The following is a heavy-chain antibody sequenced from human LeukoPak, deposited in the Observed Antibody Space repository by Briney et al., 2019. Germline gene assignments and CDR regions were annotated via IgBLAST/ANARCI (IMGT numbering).Heavy chain of an antibody. CDR3: ARRTYYDALSGYICWCFDL. Sequence: SETLSLTCTVSGGSISSYYWSWVRQPPGKGLEWIGYISYSGSTDYNSSLKSRVTMSVDTSKNQFSLKLSSVNAADTAVYFCARRTYYDALSGYICWCFDLWGRGQLVTV. V-gene: IGHV4-59*01. D-gene: IGHD3-9*01. CDR1: GGSISSYY. CDR2: ISYSGST. J-gene: IGHJ2*01.